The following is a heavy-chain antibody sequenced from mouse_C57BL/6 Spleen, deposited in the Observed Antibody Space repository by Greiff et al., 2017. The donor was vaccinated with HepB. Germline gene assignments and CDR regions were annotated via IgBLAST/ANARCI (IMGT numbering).Heavy chain of an antibody. CDR1: GFTFSSYG. CDR3: VTTDYFDY. Sequence: EVKLMESGGDLVKPGGSLKLSCAASGFTFSSYGMSWVRQTPDKRLEWVATISSGGSYTYYPDSVKGRFTISRDNAKNTLYLQMSSLKSEDTAMYYCVTTDYFDYWGQGTTLTVSS. J-gene: IGHJ2*01. CDR2: ISSGGSYT. D-gene: IGHD2-1*01. V-gene: IGHV5-6*01.